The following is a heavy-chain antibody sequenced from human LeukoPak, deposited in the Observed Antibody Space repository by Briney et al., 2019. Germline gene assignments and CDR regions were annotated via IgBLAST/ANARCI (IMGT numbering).Heavy chain of an antibody. CDR3: VGTIASRGSEY. V-gene: IGHV3-74*01. CDR2: LPPDELGI. D-gene: IGHD6-6*01. CDR1: GFTFTIYW. Sequence: GGSLRLSCAASGFTFTIYWMHWVRQAPGMGLVWVSRLPPDELGIIYADSVKGRFTVSRDNAKNTVYLQMNNLRVDDTAMYYCVGTIASRGSEYWGQGALVTVSS. J-gene: IGHJ4*02.